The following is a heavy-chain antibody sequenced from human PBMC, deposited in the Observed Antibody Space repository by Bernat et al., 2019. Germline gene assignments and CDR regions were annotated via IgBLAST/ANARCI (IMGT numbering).Heavy chain of an antibody. Sequence: QVQLVESGGGVVQPGRSLRLSCAASGFTFSSYAMHWVRQAPVKGLEWVAVISYDGSNKYYADSVKGRFTISRDNSKNTLYLQMNSLRAEDTAVYYCARDDGGSTAMVPALFDYWGQGTLVTVSS. V-gene: IGHV3-30-3*01. J-gene: IGHJ4*02. CDR3: ARDDGGSTAMVPALFDY. CDR2: ISYDGSNK. D-gene: IGHD5-18*01. CDR1: GFTFSSYA.